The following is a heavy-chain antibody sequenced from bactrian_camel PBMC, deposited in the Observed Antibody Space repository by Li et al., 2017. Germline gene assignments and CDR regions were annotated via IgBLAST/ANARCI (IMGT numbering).Heavy chain of an antibody. CDR3: AKGRPRLGLVAADLD. CDR2: IDGGGST. J-gene: IGHJ4*01. V-gene: IGHV3S1*01. Sequence: HVQLVESGGDSVQAGGSLRLSCVTSGSAYGGDYDFSRSCMGWARQQAPGAEREWVAGIDGGGSTVYSNSVQGRFTVSKDNAKNILYLQMNSLKSEDTALYYCAKGRPRLGLVAADLDRGQGTQVTVS. CDR1: GSAYGGDYDFSRSC. D-gene: IGHD7*01.